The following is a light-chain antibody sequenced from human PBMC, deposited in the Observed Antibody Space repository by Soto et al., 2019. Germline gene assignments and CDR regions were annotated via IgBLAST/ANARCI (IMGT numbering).Light chain of an antibody. CDR1: SSDVGAYNY. Sequence: QSVLTQPPSASGSPGQSVTISCTGTSSDVGAYNYVSWYQQHPGKAPKLMIYEVSKRPSGVPDRFSGSKSGNTASLTVSGLQAEDEADYYCSSYAGSNNFDFGTGTKLTVL. J-gene: IGLJ1*01. V-gene: IGLV2-8*01. CDR2: EVS. CDR3: SSYAGSNNFD.